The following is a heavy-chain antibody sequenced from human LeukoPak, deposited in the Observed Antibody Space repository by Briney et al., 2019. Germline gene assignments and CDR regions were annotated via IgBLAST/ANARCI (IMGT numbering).Heavy chain of an antibody. J-gene: IGHJ5*02. Sequence: SETLSLTCTVSGGTISSYYWSWIGQPPGKGLEWIGYIYTSGSTNYNPSLKSRVTISVDTSKNQFSLKLSSVTAADTAVYYCERHDSQNGWFDPWGQRTLVTVSS. D-gene: IGHD2-15*01. CDR1: GGTISSYY. CDR2: IYTSGST. V-gene: IGHV4-4*09. CDR3: ERHDSQNGWFDP.